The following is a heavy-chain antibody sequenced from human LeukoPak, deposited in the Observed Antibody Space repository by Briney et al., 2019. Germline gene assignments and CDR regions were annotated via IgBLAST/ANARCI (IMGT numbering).Heavy chain of an antibody. J-gene: IGHJ3*02. CDR3: ARGRDGYNLVDAFDI. D-gene: IGHD5-24*01. CDR2: ISSSGRTT. Sequence: KSGGSLRLSCAASGFTFSDYYMSWIRQAPGKGLEWVSYISSSGRTTDYVDSVKGRFTISRDSAKNSLYLQMNSLRAEDTAVYYCARGRDGYNLVDAFDIWGQGIMVTVSS. V-gene: IGHV3-11*04. CDR1: GFTFSDYY.